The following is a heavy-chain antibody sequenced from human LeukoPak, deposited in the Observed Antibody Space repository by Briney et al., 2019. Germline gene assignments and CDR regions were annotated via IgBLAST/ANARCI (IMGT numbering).Heavy chain of an antibody. CDR2: IRRDGSHK. V-gene: IGHV3-33*06. CDR1: GFAFNDFA. J-gene: IGHJ4*02. CDR3: AKSSIMFAAGRLGSIDF. D-gene: IGHD6-25*01. Sequence: LSGRSLTLSCAASGFAFNDFAMYWVRQAPGKGLDWVALIRRDGSHKYYAHSSKGRFTISRDNSKNTLYLQMSSLRAEDTAVYYCAKSSIMFAAGRLGSIDFWGQGTLVTVSS.